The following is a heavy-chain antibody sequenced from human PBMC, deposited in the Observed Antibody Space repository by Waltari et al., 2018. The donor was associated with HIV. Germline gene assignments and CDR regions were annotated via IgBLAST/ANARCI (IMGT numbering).Heavy chain of an antibody. V-gene: IGHV4-59*01. CDR2: IYYSGST. CDR3: ARGSDYDFWSSVNFDY. D-gene: IGHD3-3*01. CDR1: GGSISSYY. Sequence: QVQLQESGPGLVKPSETLSLTCTVSGGSISSYYWSWIQQPPGKGLEWIGYIYYSGSTNYTPSRKRRVTISVDTSKNQFSLKLSSVTAADTAVYYCARGSDYDFWSSVNFDYWGQGTLVTVSS. J-gene: IGHJ4*02.